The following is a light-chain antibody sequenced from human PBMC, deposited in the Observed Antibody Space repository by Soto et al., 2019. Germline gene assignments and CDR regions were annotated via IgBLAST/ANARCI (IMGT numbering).Light chain of an antibody. V-gene: IGKV1-5*03. CDR1: QSIVNL. Sequence: DIQMTQSPSTLSASVGGRVTISCRASQSIVNLLAWYQQKPGNAPKLLIYKASSLESGVPSRFSGSGSGTEFTLTISSLQPDDFAPYYCQQYHTYPYTFGQGTKLEIK. CDR3: QQYHTYPYT. CDR2: KAS. J-gene: IGKJ2*01.